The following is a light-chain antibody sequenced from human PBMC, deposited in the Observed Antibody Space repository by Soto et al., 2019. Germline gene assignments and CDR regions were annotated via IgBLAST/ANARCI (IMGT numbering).Light chain of an antibody. CDR1: SSDVGSYNR. Sequence: QSALTQPPSVSGSPGQSVTISCTGTSSDVGSYNRVSWYQQPPGTAPKLMIYEVSNRPSGVPDRFSGSKSGNTASLTISGPQAEEEADYYCSSYTSSSTLVVFGGGTKLTVL. CDR2: EVS. J-gene: IGLJ2*01. CDR3: SSYTSSSTLVV. V-gene: IGLV2-18*02.